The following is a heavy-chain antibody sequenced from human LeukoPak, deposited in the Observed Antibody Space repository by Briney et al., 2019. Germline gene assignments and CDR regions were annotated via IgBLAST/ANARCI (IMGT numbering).Heavy chain of an antibody. CDR2: IYYSGGP. J-gene: IGHJ4*02. V-gene: IGHV4-59*01. CDR1: GGSITGYY. CDR3: ARDSSGSTHYFDY. Sequence: SETLSLTCTVSGGSITGYYWSWIRQPPGKGLEWIGYIYYSGGPKYNPSLKSRVTVSVDTSKNQFSLKLSSVTAADTAVYYCARDSSGSTHYFDYWGQGTLVTVSS. D-gene: IGHD3-22*01.